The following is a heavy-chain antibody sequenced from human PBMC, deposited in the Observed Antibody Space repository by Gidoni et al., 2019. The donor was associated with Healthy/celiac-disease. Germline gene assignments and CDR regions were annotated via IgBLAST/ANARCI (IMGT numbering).Heavy chain of an antibody. CDR1: GGSFSGYY. CDR3: ARRRTVGAFDY. D-gene: IGHD1-26*01. J-gene: IGHJ4*02. Sequence: QVLLQHWCSGLSTPSETLSLTCAVYGGSFSGYYWSWIRQPPGKGLEGIGEINHRGSTNYNQSLKSRVTISVDTYKNQFSLKLSSVTAADTAVYYCARRRTVGAFDYWGQGTLVTVSS. V-gene: IGHV4-34*01. CDR2: INHRGST.